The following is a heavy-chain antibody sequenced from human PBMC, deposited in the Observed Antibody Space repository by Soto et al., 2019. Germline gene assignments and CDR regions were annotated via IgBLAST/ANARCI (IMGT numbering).Heavy chain of an antibody. CDR3: ARDPPLYDSSGYFDY. V-gene: IGHV3-7*03. CDR2: IKQDGSEK. D-gene: IGHD3-22*01. J-gene: IGHJ4*02. CDR1: GFTFISYW. Sequence: WGSLRLSCAASGFTFISYWIIFFRHSPLKGLEWVANIKQDGSEKYYVDSVKGRFTISRDNAKNSLYLQMNSLRAEDTAVYYCARDPPLYDSSGYFDYWGQGTLVTVSS.